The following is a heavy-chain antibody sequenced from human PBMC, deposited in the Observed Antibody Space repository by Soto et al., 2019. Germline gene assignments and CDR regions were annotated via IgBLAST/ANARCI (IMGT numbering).Heavy chain of an antibody. D-gene: IGHD2-8*01. CDR1: GGSISSSSYY. CDR3: ARPNRPGLASDAFDI. J-gene: IGHJ3*02. CDR2: IYYSGST. Sequence: SETLSLTCTVSGGSISSSSYYWGWIRQPPGKGLEWIGSIYYSGSTYYNPSLKSRVTISVDTSKNQFSLKLSSVTAADTAVYYCARPNRPGLASDAFDIWGQGTMVTVSS. V-gene: IGHV4-39*01.